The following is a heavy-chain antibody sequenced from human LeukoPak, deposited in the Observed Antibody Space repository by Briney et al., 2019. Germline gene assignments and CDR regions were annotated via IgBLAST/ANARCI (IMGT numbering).Heavy chain of an antibody. Sequence: GGSLRLFCEASGFSFRSYNMDWVRQTPGKGLEWISSITTSRSYTFYADSVKGRFTISRDNARNSLYLQMNSLTAEDTAVYYCARDPYSGAYGDTYYYYMDVWGKGTTVTISS. CDR1: GFSFRSYN. D-gene: IGHD1-26*01. V-gene: IGHV3-21*01. CDR2: ITTSRSYT. CDR3: ARDPYSGAYGDTYYYYMDV. J-gene: IGHJ6*03.